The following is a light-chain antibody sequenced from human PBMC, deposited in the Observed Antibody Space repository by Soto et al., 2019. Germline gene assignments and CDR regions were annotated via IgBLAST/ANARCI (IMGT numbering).Light chain of an antibody. CDR3: QQYNSYSGT. Sequence: DIQMTQSPSTLSASVGDRVTITCRASQSIGSWLAWYQQKPGKAPKLLIYQASRLESGVPSRFSGSGSVTEFTLTISSLQSDDFATYYFQQYNSYSGTFGQGTKVEIK. CDR2: QAS. J-gene: IGKJ1*01. CDR1: QSIGSW. V-gene: IGKV1-5*03.